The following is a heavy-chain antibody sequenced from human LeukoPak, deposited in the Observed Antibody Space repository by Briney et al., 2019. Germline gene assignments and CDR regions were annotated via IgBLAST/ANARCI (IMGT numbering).Heavy chain of an antibody. J-gene: IGHJ5*02. Sequence: GGSLRLSCAASGFTFNNYWMSWVRQAPGKGLEWVASIKQDGSEKDYVDSVKGRFTISRDNAQNSLYLQMNSLRVEDTAVYYCVRGGPGYNWFDPWGQGTLVTVSS. CDR2: IKQDGSEK. CDR3: VRGGPGYNWFDP. CDR1: GFTFNNYW. D-gene: IGHD3-10*01. V-gene: IGHV3-7*03.